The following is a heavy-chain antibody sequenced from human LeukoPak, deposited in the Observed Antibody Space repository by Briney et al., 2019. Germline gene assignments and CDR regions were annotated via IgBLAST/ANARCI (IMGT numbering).Heavy chain of an antibody. CDR3: AKDLTYIVPAKTSGFDY. D-gene: IGHD2-2*01. CDR1: GFTFSSYA. J-gene: IGHJ4*02. CDR2: ISGSGGST. V-gene: IGHV3-23*01. Sequence: GGSLRLSCAASGFTFSSYAMSWVRQAPGKGLEWVSAISGSGGSTYYADSVKGRFTISRDNSKNTLYLQMNSLRAEDTAVYYCAKDLTYIVPAKTSGFDYWGQGTLVTVSS.